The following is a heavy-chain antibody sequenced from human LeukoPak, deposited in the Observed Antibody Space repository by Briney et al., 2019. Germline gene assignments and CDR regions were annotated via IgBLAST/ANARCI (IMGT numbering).Heavy chain of an antibody. CDR3: ARIPSLLLFGVYYYYYMDV. J-gene: IGHJ6*03. CDR2: IYYSGST. CDR1: GYSISSGYY. D-gene: IGHD2-21*01. Sequence: PSETLSLTCTVSGYSISSGYYWGWIRQPPGRGLDWIGSIYYSGSTYYNPSLKSRVTISVDTSKNQFSLKLSSVTAADTAVYYCARIPSLLLFGVYYYYYMDVWGKGTTVTISS. V-gene: IGHV4-38-2*02.